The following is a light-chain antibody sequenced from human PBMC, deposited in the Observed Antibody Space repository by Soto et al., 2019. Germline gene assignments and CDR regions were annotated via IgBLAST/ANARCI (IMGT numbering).Light chain of an antibody. Sequence: QSALTQPRSVSGSPGQSVTISCTGTSSDVGAYNYVSWYQQYPGKAPKLMIYVVSKRPSGVPDRFSGSKSGNTASLTISGLQAEDEADYYCCPYAGTYTWVFGGGTKLTVL. J-gene: IGLJ3*02. CDR1: SSDVGAYNY. CDR2: VVS. V-gene: IGLV2-11*01. CDR3: CPYAGTYTWV.